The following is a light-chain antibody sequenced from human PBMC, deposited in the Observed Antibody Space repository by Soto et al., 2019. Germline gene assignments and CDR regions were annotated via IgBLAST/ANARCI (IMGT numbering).Light chain of an antibody. V-gene: IGKV1-39*01. CDR1: QSISSY. Sequence: DIQMTQSPSSLSASVGDRVTITCRASQSISSYLNWYQQKPGKAPKLLIYAASSLQSGVPSRFSGSGSGTDFTLTISSLQPEDIATYYCQQYDNLPYTVGQGTKVDIK. CDR2: AAS. CDR3: QQYDNLPYT. J-gene: IGKJ2*01.